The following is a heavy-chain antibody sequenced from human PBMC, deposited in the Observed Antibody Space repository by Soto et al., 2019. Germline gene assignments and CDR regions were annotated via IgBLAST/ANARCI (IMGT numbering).Heavy chain of an antibody. V-gene: IGHV3-30*18. Sequence: GGSLRLSCAASGFTFSSYGMHWVRQAPGKGLEWVAVISYDGSNKYYADSEKGRFTISRDNPKNTLYLQMNSLRAEDTAVYYCAKALYSGYDYWGQGTLVTVSS. CDR1: GFTFSSYG. D-gene: IGHD5-12*01. J-gene: IGHJ4*02. CDR2: ISYDGSNK. CDR3: AKALYSGYDY.